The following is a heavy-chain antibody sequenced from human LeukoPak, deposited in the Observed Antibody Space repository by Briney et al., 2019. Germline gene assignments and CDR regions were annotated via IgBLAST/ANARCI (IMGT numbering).Heavy chain of an antibody. J-gene: IGHJ4*02. CDR1: GFSLSTSGVG. CDR2: IYWDDDK. V-gene: IGHV2-5*02. CDR3: AHRLPGSSGWYFDY. D-gene: IGHD6-19*01. Sequence: ESGPTLVKPTQTLTLTCTFSGFSLSTSGVGVGWIRQPPGKALEWLALIYWDDDKRYSPSLKSRLTITKDTSKHQVVLTMTNMNPVDTATYYCAHRLPGSSGWYFDYWGQGSLVTVSS.